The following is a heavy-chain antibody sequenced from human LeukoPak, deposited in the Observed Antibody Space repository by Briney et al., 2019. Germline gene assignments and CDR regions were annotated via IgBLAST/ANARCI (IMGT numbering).Heavy chain of an antibody. CDR2: INQDGSEK. D-gene: IGHD6-6*01. CDR3: ARDYSFGYSSSSSGY. V-gene: IGHV3-7*01. J-gene: IGHJ4*02. CDR1: GFTFSSYW. Sequence: GGSLRLSCAASGFTFSSYWMSWVRQAPGKGLEWVANINQDGSEKYYVDSVKGRFTISRDNAKNSLYLQMNSLRAEDAAVYYCARDYSFGYSSSSSGYWGQGTLVTVSS.